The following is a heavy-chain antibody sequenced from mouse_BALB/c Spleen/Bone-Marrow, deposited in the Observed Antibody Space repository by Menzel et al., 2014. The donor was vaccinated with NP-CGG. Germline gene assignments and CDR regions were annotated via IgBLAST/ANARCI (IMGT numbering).Heavy chain of an antibody. V-gene: IGHV1-67*01. Sequence: QVQLQQSGAELVRPGVSVKISCKGSGYTFTDYSIHWIKQSHAKSLEWIGAISTYYGDATNSQKFKGKATLTVDKSSSTAYMELARLASEDSVIYYCARGVTTGAMDYWSQGTSVTVSS. J-gene: IGHJ4*01. CDR1: GYTFTDYS. CDR2: ISTYYGDA. CDR3: ARGVTTGAMDY. D-gene: IGHD1-1*01.